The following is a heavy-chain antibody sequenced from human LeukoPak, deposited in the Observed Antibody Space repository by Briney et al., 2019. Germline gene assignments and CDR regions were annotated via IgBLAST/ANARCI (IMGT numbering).Heavy chain of an antibody. V-gene: IGHV1-18*01. Sequence: ASVKVSCKASGFKFSSYGINWVRQAPGQGLEWMGWISAYNGNTNYAQKLQGRVTMTTDTSTSTAYMELRSLRSDDTAVYYCARDLDSSGPYNIWGQGTMVTVSS. CDR3: ARDLDSSGPYNI. D-gene: IGHD3-22*01. J-gene: IGHJ3*02. CDR2: ISAYNGNT. CDR1: GFKFSSYG.